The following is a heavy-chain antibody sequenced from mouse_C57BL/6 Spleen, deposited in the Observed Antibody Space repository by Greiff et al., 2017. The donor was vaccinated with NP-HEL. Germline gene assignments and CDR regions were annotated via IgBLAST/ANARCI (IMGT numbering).Heavy chain of an antibody. CDR2: INPNNGGT. Sequence: EVQLQQSGPELVKPGASVKISCKASGYTFTDYYMNWVKQSHGKSLEWIGDINPNNGGTSYNQKFKGKATLTVDKSSSTAYMELRSLTSEDSAVYYCASYSSGYDYFDYWGQGTTLTVSS. CDR3: ASYSSGYDYFDY. V-gene: IGHV1-26*01. J-gene: IGHJ2*01. CDR1: GYTFTDYY. D-gene: IGHD3-2*02.